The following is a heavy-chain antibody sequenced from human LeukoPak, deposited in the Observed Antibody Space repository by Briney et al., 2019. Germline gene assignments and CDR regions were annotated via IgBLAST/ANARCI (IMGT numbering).Heavy chain of an antibody. CDR2: ISSSSSTI. Sequence: GGSLRLSCVGSRFTFSLYTIHWVRQGPGKGLEWVSYISSSSSTIYYADSVKGRFTISRDNAKNSLYLQMNSLRAEDTAVYYCARDRSGDYWGQGTLVTVSS. V-gene: IGHV3-48*04. CDR3: ARDRSGDY. D-gene: IGHD6-19*01. CDR1: RFTFSLYT. J-gene: IGHJ4*02.